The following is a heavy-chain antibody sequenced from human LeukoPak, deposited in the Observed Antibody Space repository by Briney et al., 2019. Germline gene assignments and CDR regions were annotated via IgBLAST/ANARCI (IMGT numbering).Heavy chain of an antibody. D-gene: IGHD6-19*01. CDR2: IRSTGSST. V-gene: IGHV3-11*04. CDR1: GFTFRDYC. Sequence: PGGSLRLSCTASGFTFRDYCVTWIRQAPGKGLEWVSYIRSTGSSTAYADSVKGRFAISRDNAKSSLYLQMNTLRAEDTAVYYCARDTSVAGLDYWGQGTLVTVSS. CDR3: ARDTSVAGLDY. J-gene: IGHJ4*02.